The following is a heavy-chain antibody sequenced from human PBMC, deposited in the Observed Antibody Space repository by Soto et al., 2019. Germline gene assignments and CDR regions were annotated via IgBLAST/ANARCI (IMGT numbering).Heavy chain of an antibody. CDR2: ISGSGGST. J-gene: IGHJ4*02. D-gene: IGHD3-3*01. CDR3: AKVNYDFWSGYSSF. V-gene: IGHV3-23*01. CDR1: GFTFSSYA. Sequence: PGGSLRLSCAASGFTFSSYAMSWVRQAPGKGLEWVSAISGSGGSTYYADSVKGRFTISRDNSKNTLYLQMNSLRAEDTAVHYCAKVNYDFWSGYSSFWGQGTLVTVSS.